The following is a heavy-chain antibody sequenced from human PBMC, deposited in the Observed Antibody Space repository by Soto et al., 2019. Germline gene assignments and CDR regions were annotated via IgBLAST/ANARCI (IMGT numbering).Heavy chain of an antibody. Sequence: ASVKVSCKASGGTFSSYAISGVRQAPGQGLEWMGGIIPIFGTANYAQKFQGRVTITADESTSTAYMELSSLRSEDTAVYYRARAAAARPGGRYYYYYGMDVWGQGTTVTVSS. J-gene: IGHJ6*02. V-gene: IGHV1-69*13. CDR3: ARAAAARPGGRYYYYYGMDV. CDR1: GGTFSSYA. D-gene: IGHD6-6*01. CDR2: IIPIFGTA.